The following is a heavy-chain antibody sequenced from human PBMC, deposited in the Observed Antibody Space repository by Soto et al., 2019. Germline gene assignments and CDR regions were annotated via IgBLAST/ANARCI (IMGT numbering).Heavy chain of an antibody. CDR3: ATSFWTTRPYSVRDV. J-gene: IGHJ6*02. CDR2: IIPILDIA. V-gene: IGHV1-69*02. Sequence: GASVKVSCKASGGTFSSYIITWVRQAPGQGLEWMGRIIPILDIANYAQKFQGRVTITADKSTSTAYMELSSLRSEDTAVYYCATSFWTTRPYSVRDVWGQGTTVTVSS. D-gene: IGHD3-3*01. CDR1: GGTFSSYI.